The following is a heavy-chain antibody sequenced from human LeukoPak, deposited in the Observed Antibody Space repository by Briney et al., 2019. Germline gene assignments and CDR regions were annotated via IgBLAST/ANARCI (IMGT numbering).Heavy chain of an antibody. J-gene: IGHJ4*02. D-gene: IGHD5-24*01. CDR1: GFTFSSYI. CDR2: IDGGGGRT. CDR3: AKDETGDGYNAI. V-gene: IGHV3-23*01. Sequence: GGSLRLSCEASGFTFSSYIMTWVRQAPGKGLEWVSLIDGGGGRTYYADSAKGRFTISRANFKNTLYLQMNSLRADDTAVYYCAKDETGDGYNAIWGQGTLVAVSS.